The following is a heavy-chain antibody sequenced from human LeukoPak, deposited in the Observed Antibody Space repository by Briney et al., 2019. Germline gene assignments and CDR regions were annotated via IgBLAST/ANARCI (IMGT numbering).Heavy chain of an antibody. Sequence: GGSLRLSCEASGFTFSSYSMNWVRQATGEGLEWVSSISSSYSSMYYADSVKGRFTISRDNTKNSLYLQMNSLRAEDTAVYFCASAHYDFSRGMGVWGQGTTVTVSS. V-gene: IGHV3-21*01. D-gene: IGHD3-3*01. J-gene: IGHJ6*02. CDR3: ASAHYDFSRGMGV. CDR2: ISSSYSSM. CDR1: GFTFSSYS.